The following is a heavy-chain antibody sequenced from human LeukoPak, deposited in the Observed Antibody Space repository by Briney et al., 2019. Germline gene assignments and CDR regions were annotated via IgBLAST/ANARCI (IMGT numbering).Heavy chain of an antibody. CDR1: GYTFTSYD. CDR3: ARGHAVGWLLYGNIDFDH. V-gene: IGHV1-8*01. Sequence: ASVKVSCKASGYTFTSYDINWVRQATGQGLEWMGWMNPNSGNTGYAQKFQGRVTMTRNTSISTAYMELSSLRSEDTAVYYCARGHAVGWLLYGNIDFDHWGQGTLVTVSS. D-gene: IGHD3/OR15-3a*01. CDR2: MNPNSGNT. J-gene: IGHJ4*02.